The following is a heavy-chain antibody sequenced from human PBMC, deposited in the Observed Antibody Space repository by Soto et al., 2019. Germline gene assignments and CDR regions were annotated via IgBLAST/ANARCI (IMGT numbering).Heavy chain of an antibody. CDR2: ISYDGSNK. V-gene: IGHV3-30-3*01. D-gene: IGHD3-3*01. J-gene: IGHJ6*02. CDR3: ARDSKQRITMFGVVIKDYYYYGMDV. CDR1: GFTFSSYA. Sequence: GGSLRLSCAASGFTFSSYAMHWVRQAPGKGLEWVAVISYDGSNKYYADSVKGRFTISRDNSKNTLYLQMNSLRAEDTAVYYCARDSKQRITMFGVVIKDYYYYGMDVWGQGTTVTVSS.